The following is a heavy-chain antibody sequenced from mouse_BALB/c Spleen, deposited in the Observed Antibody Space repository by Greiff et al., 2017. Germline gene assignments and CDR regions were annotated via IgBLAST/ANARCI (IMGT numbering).Heavy chain of an antibody. J-gene: IGHJ4*01. CDR1: GYTFTSYT. CDR2: INPSSGYT. CDR3: ARWGYLYAMDY. D-gene: IGHD3-1*01. V-gene: IGHV1-4*01. Sequence: VQLQESGAELARPGASVKMSCKASGYTFTSYTMHWVKQRPGQGLEWIGYINPSSGYTNYNQKFKDKATLTADKSSSTAYMQLSSLTSEDSAVYYCARWGYLYAMDYWGQGTSVTVSS.